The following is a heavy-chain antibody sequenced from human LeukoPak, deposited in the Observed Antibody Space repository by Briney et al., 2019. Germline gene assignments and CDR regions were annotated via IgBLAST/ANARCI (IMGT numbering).Heavy chain of an antibody. V-gene: IGHV3-48*01. D-gene: IGHD3-10*01. CDR1: GLTFSSYS. J-gene: IGHJ4*02. Sequence: GGSLRLSCAASGLTFSSYSMNWVRQAPGKGLEWVSYISSSSSTIYYADSVKGRFTISRDNAKNSLYLQMNSLRAEDTAVYYCARVITMVRGVIDYWGQGTLVTVSS. CDR3: ARVITMVRGVIDY. CDR2: ISSSSSTI.